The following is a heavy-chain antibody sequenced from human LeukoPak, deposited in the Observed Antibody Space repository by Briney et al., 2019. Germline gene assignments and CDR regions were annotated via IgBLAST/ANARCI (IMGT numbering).Heavy chain of an antibody. V-gene: IGHV4-34*01. CDR2: INHSGST. Sequence: SETLSLTCAVYGGSFSGYYWSWIRQPPGKGLEWIGEINHSGSTNYNPSYRSRVTISVDTSKNQFSLKLSSVTAADTAVYYCARVRHWGQGTLVTVSS. J-gene: IGHJ4*02. CDR1: GGSFSGYY. CDR3: ARVRH.